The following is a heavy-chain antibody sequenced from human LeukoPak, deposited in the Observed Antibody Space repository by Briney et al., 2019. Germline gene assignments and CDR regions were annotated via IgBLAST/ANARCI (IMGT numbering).Heavy chain of an antibody. CDR1: GYSISSSYY. Sequence: PSEALSLTCSVYGYSISSSYYWGWIRQAPGKGLEWIGSIYHSGSTYYNPSLRSRVTISVDTSKNQFSLKLNSVTAADTAVYYCARARRELVDYWGQGTLVTVSS. D-gene: IGHD1-14*01. V-gene: IGHV4-38-2*02. J-gene: IGHJ4*02. CDR2: IYHSGST. CDR3: ARARRELVDY.